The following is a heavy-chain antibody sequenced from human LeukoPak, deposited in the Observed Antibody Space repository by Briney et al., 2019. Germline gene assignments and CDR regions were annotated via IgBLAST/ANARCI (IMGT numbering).Heavy chain of an antibody. CDR2: TSSSGETT. Sequence: GGSLRLSCVASGFTFSSYAMSWVRQAAGKGLEWVSSTSSSGETTYYVDSVKGRFTISRDNSRNTLYLQMNSLRAEDTAVYYCAKDRPNYYGTNGHYYRRDGDCWGQGTLVTVSS. V-gene: IGHV3-23*01. CDR1: GFTFSSYA. D-gene: IGHD3-22*01. CDR3: AKDRPNYYGTNGHYYRRDGDC. J-gene: IGHJ4*02.